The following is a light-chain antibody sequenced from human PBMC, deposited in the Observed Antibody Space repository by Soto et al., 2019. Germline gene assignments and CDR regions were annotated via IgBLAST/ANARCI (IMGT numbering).Light chain of an antibody. Sequence: DIQMIQSPSSLSASVGDRVTITCRASQSIGNYLSWYQQKPGKAPKLLINVASTLQSGVPSRFSGSGSGTDFTLAISSLQPEDFAVFYCQQYGTFPFSFGQGTKLQIK. V-gene: IGKV1-39*01. CDR3: QQYGTFPFS. CDR1: QSIGNY. CDR2: VAS. J-gene: IGKJ2*01.